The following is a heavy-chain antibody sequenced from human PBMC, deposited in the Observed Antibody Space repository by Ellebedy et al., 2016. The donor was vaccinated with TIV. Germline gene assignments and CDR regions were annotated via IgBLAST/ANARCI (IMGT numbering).Heavy chain of an antibody. CDR1: GYTFTSYY. D-gene: IGHD2-15*01. V-gene: IGHV1-18*04. CDR2: ISAYNGNT. J-gene: IGHJ5*02. CDR3: ARVDCSGGICEDKVNWFDP. Sequence: AASVKVSCKASGYTFTSYYMHWVRQAPGQGLEWMGWISAYNGNTNYAQKLQGRVTMTTDTATSKAYMELSSLRSEDTAVYYCARVDCSGGICEDKVNWFDPWGQGTLVTVSS.